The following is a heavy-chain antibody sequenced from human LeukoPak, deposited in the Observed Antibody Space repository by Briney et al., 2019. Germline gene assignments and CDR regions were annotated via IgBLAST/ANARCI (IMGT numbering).Heavy chain of an antibody. D-gene: IGHD4-11*01. CDR2: IYPGDSDT. CDR3: AREMGVTTVTTGRYYYYYMDV. Sequence: GESLKISCKGSGYSFTSYWIGWVRQMPGKGLEWMGIIYPGDSDTRYSPSFQGQVTISADKSISTAYLQWSSLKASDTAMYYCAREMGVTTVTTGRYYYYYMDVWGKGTTVTVSS. CDR1: GYSFTSYW. J-gene: IGHJ6*03. V-gene: IGHV5-51*01.